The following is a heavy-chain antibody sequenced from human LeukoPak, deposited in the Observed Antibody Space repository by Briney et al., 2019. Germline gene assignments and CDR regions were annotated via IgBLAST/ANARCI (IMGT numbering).Heavy chain of an antibody. J-gene: IGHJ4*02. CDR2: IQYDGNNI. CDR1: GFSFRDYG. Sequence: GGSLRLSCTTSGFSFRDYGMHWVRQASGKGLELVAFIQYDGNNIYYADSVKGRFAISRDDSKNTLYLEMNSLRPEDTALYYCAKDERVYGTNPGTLLDYWGQGTLASVS. V-gene: IGHV3-30*02. CDR3: AKDERVYGTNPGTLLDY. D-gene: IGHD4/OR15-4a*01.